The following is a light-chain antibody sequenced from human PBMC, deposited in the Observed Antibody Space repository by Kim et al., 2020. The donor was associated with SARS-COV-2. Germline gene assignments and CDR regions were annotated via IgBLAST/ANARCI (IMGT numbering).Light chain of an antibody. CDR2: AAS. V-gene: IGKV1-27*01. J-gene: IGKJ1*01. CDR1: QDIANS. CDR3: LQHNSYPWT. Sequence: ASVGDRVTITCRASQDIANSLAWYQQKPGKVPQVLIYAASTLQSGVPSRFSGSGSGTEFTLTIGSLQTEDFATYYCLQHNSYPWTFGQGTKVDIK.